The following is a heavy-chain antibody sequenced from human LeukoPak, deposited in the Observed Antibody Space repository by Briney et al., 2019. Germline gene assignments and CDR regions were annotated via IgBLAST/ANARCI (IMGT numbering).Heavy chain of an antibody. J-gene: IGHJ3*02. CDR2: INPNSGGT. CDR1: GYTFTGYY. V-gene: IGHV1-2*02. Sequence: AASVKVSCKASGYTFTGYYMHWVRQAPGQGLEWMGWINPNSGGTNYARKFQGRVTMTRDTSISTAYMELSRLRSDDTAVYYCARGPDAFDIWGQGTMVTVSS. CDR3: ARGPDAFDI.